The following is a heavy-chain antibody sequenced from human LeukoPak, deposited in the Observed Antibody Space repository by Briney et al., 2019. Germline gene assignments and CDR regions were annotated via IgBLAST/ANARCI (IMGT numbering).Heavy chain of an antibody. CDR1: GFTFSDYY. J-gene: IGHJ4*02. D-gene: IGHD3-22*01. Sequence: GGSLRLSCAASGFTFSDYYMSWIRQAPGKGLEWVSYISSSGSTIYYADSVKGRFTISRDNSKNTLCLQMNSLRAEDTAVYYCAKLYYYDRSGYYYGFDYWGQGTLVTVSS. CDR3: AKLYYYDRSGYYYGFDY. V-gene: IGHV3-11*04. CDR2: ISSSGSTI.